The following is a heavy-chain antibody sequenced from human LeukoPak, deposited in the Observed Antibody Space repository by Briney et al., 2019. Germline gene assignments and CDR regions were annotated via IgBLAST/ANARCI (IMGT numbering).Heavy chain of an antibody. CDR1: GFTVSSNY. CDR3: ARVRSLVGSFDY. Sequence: GGSLRLSCAASGFTVSSNYMSWVRQAPGKGLEWVSVIYSGGSTYYADSVKGRFTISRDNSKNTLYLQMNSLGAEDTAVYYCARVRSLVGSFDYWGQGTLVTVSS. V-gene: IGHV3-66*01. J-gene: IGHJ4*02. CDR2: IYSGGST. D-gene: IGHD3-10*01.